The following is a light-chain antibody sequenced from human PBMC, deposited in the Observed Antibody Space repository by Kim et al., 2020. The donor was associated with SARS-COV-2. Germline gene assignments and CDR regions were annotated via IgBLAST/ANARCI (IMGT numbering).Light chain of an antibody. Sequence: SPGEGATPSCRASQSVSSSHVAWYQQKPGQAPRLLIYGGSIRATGTPDRFSGSESGTDFSLTISRLEPEDFAVYCCQQYGNSPSTFGQGTRLEIK. J-gene: IGKJ5*01. CDR1: QSVSSSH. V-gene: IGKV3-20*01. CDR3: QQYGNSPST. CDR2: GGS.